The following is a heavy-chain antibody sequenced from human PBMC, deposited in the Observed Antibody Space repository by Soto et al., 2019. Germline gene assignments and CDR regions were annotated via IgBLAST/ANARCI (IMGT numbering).Heavy chain of an antibody. D-gene: IGHD6-6*01. CDR1: GGSINAYY. V-gene: IGHV4-59*03. J-gene: IGHJ4*02. Sequence: KPSETLSLTCTVSGGSINAYYWSWVRLPPGKGLEWIGFVYSSGNTHYNPSLRSRVAMSLDTSKNQFSLRLSSVTAADTAVYYCAGLYSSSTLFNIWGQGALVTVSS. CDR3: AGLYSSSTLFNI. CDR2: VYSSGNT.